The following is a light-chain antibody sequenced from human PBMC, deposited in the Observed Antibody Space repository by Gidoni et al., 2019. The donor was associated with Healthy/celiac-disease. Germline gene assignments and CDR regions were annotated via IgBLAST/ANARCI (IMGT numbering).Light chain of an antibody. CDR1: QSVSSN. J-gene: IGKJ1*01. CDR3: QQYNNWPRT. Sequence: EIVMTQSPDTLSVSPGERATLSCRASQSVSSNLAWYQQKPGQAPRLLIYGASTRATGIPARFSGSGSGTEFTLNISSLQSEDFAVYYCQQYNNWPRTFGQGTKVEIK. CDR2: GAS. V-gene: IGKV3-15*01.